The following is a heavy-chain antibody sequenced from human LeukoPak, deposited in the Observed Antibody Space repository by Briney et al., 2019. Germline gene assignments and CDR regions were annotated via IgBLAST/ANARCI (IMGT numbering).Heavy chain of an antibody. CDR2: VYSSGST. D-gene: IGHD3/OR15-3a*01. J-gene: IGHJ4*02. CDR3: ARVGSGYDFFDY. CDR1: GGAISRYS. Sequence: WETLTLTCTVSGGAISRYSWSWVRQPAGKGLEWLGRVYSSGSTKYNPSLESRVTMSVDTSKNQFSLKLNFVTAADTAVYYCARVGSGYDFFDYWGRGTLVTVSS. V-gene: IGHV4-4*07.